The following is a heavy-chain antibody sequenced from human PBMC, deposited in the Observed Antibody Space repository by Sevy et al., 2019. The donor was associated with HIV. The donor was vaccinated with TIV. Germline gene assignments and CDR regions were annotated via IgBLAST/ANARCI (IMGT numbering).Heavy chain of an antibody. CDR3: ARGPGYYDSGSWLDP. CDR1: GFTLPDYE. D-gene: IGHD3-9*01. V-gene: IGHV3-48*03. J-gene: IGHJ5*02. CDR2: ISRSGTTI. Sequence: GGSLRLSCVASGFTLPDYEMIWVRQAPGKGLEWVASISRSGTTIYYADSLKGRFTISRDSAKNSVYLQMNSLRAEDTGFYFCARGPGYYDSGSWLDPWGQGTLVTVSS.